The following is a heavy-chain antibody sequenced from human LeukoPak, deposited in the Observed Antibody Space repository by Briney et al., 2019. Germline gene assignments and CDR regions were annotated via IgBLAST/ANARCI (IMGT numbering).Heavy chain of an antibody. CDR2: ISGSGGST. J-gene: IGHJ6*02. CDR1: GFTFSSYA. V-gene: IGHV3-23*01. D-gene: IGHD3-3*02. CDR3: AKDLSRLYYYYGMDV. Sequence: PGGSLRLSCAASGFTFSSYAMSWVRQAPGKGLEWVSAISGSGGSTYCADSVKGRFTISRDNSKNTLYLQMNSLRAEDTAVYYCAKDLSRLYYYYGMDVWGQGTTVTVSS.